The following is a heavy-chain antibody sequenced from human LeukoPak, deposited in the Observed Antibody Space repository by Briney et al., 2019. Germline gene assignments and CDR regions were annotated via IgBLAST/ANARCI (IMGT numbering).Heavy chain of an antibody. CDR2: IYSGGST. Sequence: GGSLRLSCTASEFTVISNYMSWVRQAPGKGLEWVSVIYSGGSTYYADSVKGRFTISRDNSKNTLYLQMNSLRAEDTAVYYCATTRNLRYFDWLDYWGQGTLVTVSS. D-gene: IGHD3-9*01. CDR1: EFTVISNY. CDR3: ATTRNLRYFDWLDY. V-gene: IGHV3-66*02. J-gene: IGHJ4*02.